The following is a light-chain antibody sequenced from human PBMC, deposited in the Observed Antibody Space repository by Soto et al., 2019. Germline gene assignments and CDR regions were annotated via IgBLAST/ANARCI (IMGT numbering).Light chain of an antibody. Sequence: EIVLTQSPRTLSLSPGERATLSCRASQTISGTYLAWYQQKPGQAPRLLIYSSSSRAAGVSDRFSGSGSGTDFSLTISRLEPEDFAMYYCQQYGRSPTWTFGQGTKVEVK. CDR3: QQYGRSPTWT. V-gene: IGKV3-20*01. J-gene: IGKJ1*01. CDR2: SSS. CDR1: QTISGTY.